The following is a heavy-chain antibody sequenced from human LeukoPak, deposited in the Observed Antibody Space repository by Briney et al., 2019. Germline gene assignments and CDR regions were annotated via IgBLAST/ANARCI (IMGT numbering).Heavy chain of an antibody. Sequence: GGSLRLSCAASGINFRTSGMHWVRQAPGKGLEWVTFIQNDGSDKYYAASVKGRFTVSRDNSKNTVYLHMDSLRADDTALYYCAREGGRAAAGRFDYWGQGTLVTVSS. CDR3: AREGGRAAAGRFDY. V-gene: IGHV3-30*02. CDR2: IQNDGSDK. CDR1: GINFRTSG. J-gene: IGHJ4*02. D-gene: IGHD6-13*01.